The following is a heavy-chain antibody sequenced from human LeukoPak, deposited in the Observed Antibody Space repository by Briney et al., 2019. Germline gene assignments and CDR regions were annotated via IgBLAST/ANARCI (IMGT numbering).Heavy chain of an antibody. Sequence: PGGTLRLSCAASGFTFSSYGMSWVRQAPGKGLEWVSAISGSGGSTYYADSVKGRFTVSRDNSKNTLYLQMNSLRAEDTAVYYCVRPSYSSGWLGGQGTLVTVSS. V-gene: IGHV3-23*01. CDR2: ISGSGGST. CDR3: VRPSYSSGWL. D-gene: IGHD6-19*01. J-gene: IGHJ4*02. CDR1: GFTFSSYG.